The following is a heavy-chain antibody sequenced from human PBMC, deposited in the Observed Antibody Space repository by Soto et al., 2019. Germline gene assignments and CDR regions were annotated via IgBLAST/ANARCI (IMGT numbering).Heavy chain of an antibody. D-gene: IGHD1-26*01. CDR3: AKGHLSGGEWETALDY. V-gene: IGHV3-23*01. CDR1: GFTFSSYA. Sequence: GGSLRLSCAASGFTFSSYAMSWVRQAPGKGLEWVSAISGSGGSTYYADSVKGRFTISRDNSKNTLYLQMNSLRAEDTAVYYCAKGHLSGGEWETALDYWGQGTLVTVSS. CDR2: ISGSGGST. J-gene: IGHJ4*02.